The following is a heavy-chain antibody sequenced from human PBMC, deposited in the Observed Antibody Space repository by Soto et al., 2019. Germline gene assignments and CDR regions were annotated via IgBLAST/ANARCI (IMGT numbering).Heavy chain of an antibody. J-gene: IGHJ3*02. Sequence: QVQLQESGPGLVKPSQTLSLTCTVSGGSISSGGYYWSWIRQHPGKGLEWIGYIYYSGSTYYNPSLKSRVTISVDTSKNQFSLKLSSVTAADTTVYYCARKTTVTTGNAFDIWGQGTMVTVSS. D-gene: IGHD4-17*01. CDR2: IYYSGST. V-gene: IGHV4-31*03. CDR1: GGSISSGGYY. CDR3: ARKTTVTTGNAFDI.